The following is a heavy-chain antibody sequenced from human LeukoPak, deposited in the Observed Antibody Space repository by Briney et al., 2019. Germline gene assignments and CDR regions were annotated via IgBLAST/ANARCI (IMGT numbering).Heavy chain of an antibody. CDR3: ARELTDVAGDGLDV. J-gene: IGHJ3*01. CDR1: GFTFSSYE. V-gene: IGHV3-48*03. CDR2: IWSSGSPT. D-gene: IGHD5-12*01. Sequence: GGSLRLSCTASGFTFSSYEMNWVRQAPGKGLEWVSHIWSSGSPTHYADSVKGRFTISRDNAKNSLYLQMSSLRADDTAVYYCARELTDVAGDGLDVWGQGTMVTVSS.